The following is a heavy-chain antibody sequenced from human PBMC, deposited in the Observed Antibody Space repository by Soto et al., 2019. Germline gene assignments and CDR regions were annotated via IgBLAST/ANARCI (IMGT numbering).Heavy chain of an antibody. V-gene: IGHV1-8*01. Sequence: ASVKVSFKASGYTFTSYDINWVRQATGQGLEWMGWMNPNSGNTGYAQKFQGRVTMTRNTSISTAYMELSSLRSEDTAVYYCARGVSVDGDYDESYYYYMDVWAKGTTVTVSS. CDR2: MNPNSGNT. CDR3: ARGVSVDGDYDESYYYYMDV. D-gene: IGHD4-17*01. CDR1: GYTFTSYD. J-gene: IGHJ6*03.